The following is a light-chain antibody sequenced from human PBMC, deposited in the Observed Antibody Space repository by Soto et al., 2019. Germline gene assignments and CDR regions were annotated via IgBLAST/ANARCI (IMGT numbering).Light chain of an antibody. Sequence: DIHLTQSPSFLSASVGDRVSITCGASQGISTFLAWYQQHPGTAPKRLIYDASNLQSGVPSRFSGSGSGTDFTLTISCLQSEDFATYYCQQYYSYPLTFGGGTKVDIK. V-gene: IGKV1-9*01. CDR3: QQYYSYPLT. CDR1: QGISTF. CDR2: DAS. J-gene: IGKJ4*01.